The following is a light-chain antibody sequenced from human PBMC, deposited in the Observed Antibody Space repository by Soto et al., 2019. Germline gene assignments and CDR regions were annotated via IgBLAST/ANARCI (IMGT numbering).Light chain of an antibody. CDR3: QQAYSFPIT. J-gene: IGKJ5*01. Sequence: DIQVTQSPSSVSASVGDRVTITCRASQDIAGFLAWYQHKPGRAPELLIRTASSLQSGVPSRFSGSGSGTDFTLTINRLQPEDSGTYYCQQAYSFPITLGQGTRLQI. CDR2: TAS. V-gene: IGKV1D-12*01. CDR1: QDIAGF.